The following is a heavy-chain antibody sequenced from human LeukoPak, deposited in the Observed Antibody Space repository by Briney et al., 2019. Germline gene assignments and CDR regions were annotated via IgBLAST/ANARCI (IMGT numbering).Heavy chain of an antibody. J-gene: IGHJ4*02. V-gene: IGHV4-34*01. D-gene: IGHD2-21*02. Sequence: LWGSLRLSCAASGFTFSSYDMSWVRQPPAKGLERIGEINHSGSTNYNPSLKSRATISVDTSKSQFSLKLSSVTAADTAVYYCASATYCGGDCYNIFYFDYWGQGTLVTVSS. CDR3: ASATYCGGDCYNIFYFDY. CDR1: GFTFSSYD. CDR2: INHSGST.